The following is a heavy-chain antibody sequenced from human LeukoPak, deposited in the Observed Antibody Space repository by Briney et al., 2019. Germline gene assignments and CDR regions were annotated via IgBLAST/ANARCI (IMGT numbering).Heavy chain of an antibody. CDR3: AAAATWDPQYDY. Sequence: PGGSLRLSCAASGFTFSRYAIHWVRQAPGKGLEWVAVISYDGSNKYYADSVKGRFTISRDNSKNTLYLQMNSLRAEDTAVYYCAAAATWDPQYDYWGQGTLVTVSS. V-gene: IGHV3-30*04. CDR2: ISYDGSNK. D-gene: IGHD6-13*01. CDR1: GFTFSRYA. J-gene: IGHJ4*02.